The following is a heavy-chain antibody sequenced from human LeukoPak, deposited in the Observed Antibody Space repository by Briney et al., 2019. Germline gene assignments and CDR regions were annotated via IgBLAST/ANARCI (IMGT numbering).Heavy chain of an antibody. J-gene: IGHJ5*02. CDR2: IYYTGTT. D-gene: IGHD3-9*01. CDR1: GGSVSSSVYY. V-gene: IGHV4-39*07. CDR3: ARVKGLRYFDWTYIPGWFDP. Sequence: SETLSLTCTVSGGSVSSSVYYWGWIRQPPGKGLEWIGTIYYTGTTYYNPSLTSRVTISVDTSKNQFSLKLSSVTAADTAVYYCARVKGLRYFDWTYIPGWFDPWGQGTLVTVSS.